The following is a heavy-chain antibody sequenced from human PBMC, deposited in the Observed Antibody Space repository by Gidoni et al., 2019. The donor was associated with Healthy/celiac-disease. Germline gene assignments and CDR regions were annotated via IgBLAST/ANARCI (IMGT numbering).Heavy chain of an antibody. CDR3: ARWGTYYGSGSYYKRVYYYYGMDV. J-gene: IGHJ6*02. V-gene: IGHV5-51*01. D-gene: IGHD3-10*01. Sequence: EVQLVQSGAEVKKPGESLQIPCKGSGSSFTSYWIGWVRQMPGKGLEWMGIIYPGDSDTRYSPSFQGQVTISADKSISTAYLQWSSLKASDTAMYYCARWGTYYGSGSYYKRVYYYYGMDVWGQGTTVTVSS. CDR2: IYPGDSDT. CDR1: GSSFTSYW.